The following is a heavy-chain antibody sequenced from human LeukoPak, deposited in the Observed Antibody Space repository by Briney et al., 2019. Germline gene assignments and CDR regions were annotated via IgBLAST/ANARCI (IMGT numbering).Heavy chain of an antibody. D-gene: IGHD6-6*01. CDR1: GGTFSSYA. J-gene: IGHJ6*03. V-gene: IGHV1-69*05. CDR2: IIPIFGTA. CDR3: ARGNPLAARPGYYYYMDV. Sequence: GSSVKVSCKASGGTFSSYAISWVRQAPGQGLEWMEGIIPIFGTANYAQKFQGRVTITTDESTSTAYMELSSLRSEDTAVYYCARGNPLAARPGYYYYMDVWGKGTTVTVSS.